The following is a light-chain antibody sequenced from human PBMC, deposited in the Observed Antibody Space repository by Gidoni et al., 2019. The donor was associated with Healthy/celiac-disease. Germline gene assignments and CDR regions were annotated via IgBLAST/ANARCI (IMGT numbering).Light chain of an antibody. CDR2: DVT. CDR3: NSYTSRKTRV. V-gene: IGLV2-14*03. Sequence: QSALTQPASVSGSPGQSIAISCTGTSSDIGDYNYVSWYQQHPGKAPKLIISDVTKRPSGVSDRFSGSKSGNTASLTISGLQAEDEAHYFCNSYTSRKTRVFGGGTK. CDR1: SSDIGDYNY. J-gene: IGLJ3*02.